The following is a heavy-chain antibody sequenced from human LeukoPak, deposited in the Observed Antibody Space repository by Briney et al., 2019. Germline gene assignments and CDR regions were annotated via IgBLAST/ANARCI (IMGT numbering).Heavy chain of an antibody. Sequence: PSETLSLTCAVHGGSFSGYYWSWIRQPPGKGLEWIGEINHSGSTNYNPSLKSRVTISVDTSKNQFSLKLSSVTAADTAVYYCARGPGGDYWGQGTLVTVSS. CDR1: GGSFSGYY. D-gene: IGHD4-23*01. V-gene: IGHV4-34*01. J-gene: IGHJ4*02. CDR3: ARGPGGDY. CDR2: INHSGST.